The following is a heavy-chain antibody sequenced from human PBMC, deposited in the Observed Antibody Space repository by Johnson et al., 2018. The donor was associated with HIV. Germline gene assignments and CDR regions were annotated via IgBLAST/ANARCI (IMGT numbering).Heavy chain of an antibody. CDR2: ISYDGSNK. J-gene: IGHJ3*02. V-gene: IGHV3-30*04. CDR3: ASLTFEDLDPYDAFDI. CDR1: GFTFSSYA. D-gene: IGHD3-9*01. Sequence: QVQLVESGGGVVQPGRSLRLSCAASGFTFSSYAMHWVRQAPGKGLEWVAVISYDGSNKYYADSVKGRFTISRDNSKNTLYLQMNSLRAEDTAVYYCASLTFEDLDPYDAFDIWGQGTMVTVSS.